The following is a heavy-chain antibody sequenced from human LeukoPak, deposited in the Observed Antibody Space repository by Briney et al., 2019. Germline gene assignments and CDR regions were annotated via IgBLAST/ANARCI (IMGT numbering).Heavy chain of an antibody. D-gene: IGHD4-17*01. CDR1: GGSISSYY. V-gene: IGHV4-59*01. CDR3: ARDRTTVTTYYSYSYMDV. J-gene: IGHJ6*03. Sequence: SETLSLTCTVSGGSISSYYWSWIRQPPGKGLEWIGYIYYSGSTNYNPSLKSRVTISVDTSKNQFSLKLNSVTAADTAVYYCARDRTTVTTYYSYSYMDVWGKGTTVTVSS. CDR2: IYYSGST.